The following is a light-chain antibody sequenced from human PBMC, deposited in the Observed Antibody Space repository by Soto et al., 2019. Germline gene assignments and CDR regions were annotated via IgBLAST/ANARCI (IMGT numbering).Light chain of an antibody. CDR2: DVN. CDR1: SSDVGGYNY. J-gene: IGLJ2*01. CDR3: ISYVGTNSPA. V-gene: IGLV2-8*01. Sequence: QAVVTQPPSASGSPGQSVAISCSGTSSDVGGYNYVSWYQQHPGKAPKLLIYDVNKRPSGVPDRFSGSKSGNTASLTVSGPQAGNGGDYNGISYVGTNSPAFGGGTKLTAL.